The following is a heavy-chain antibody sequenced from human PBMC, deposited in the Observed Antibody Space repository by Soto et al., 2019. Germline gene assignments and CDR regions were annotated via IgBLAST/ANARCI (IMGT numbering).Heavy chain of an antibody. CDR3: VRYCSSTSCRDYYYYYGMDV. Sequence: ASVKVSCKASGYTFTSYGISWVRQAPGQGLEWMGWISAYNGNTNYAQKLQGRVTMTTDTSTSTAYMELRSLRSDDTAVYYCVRYCSSTSCRDYYYYYGMDVWGQGTTVTVSS. V-gene: IGHV1-18*04. CDR1: GYTFTSYG. D-gene: IGHD2-2*01. J-gene: IGHJ6*02. CDR2: ISAYNGNT.